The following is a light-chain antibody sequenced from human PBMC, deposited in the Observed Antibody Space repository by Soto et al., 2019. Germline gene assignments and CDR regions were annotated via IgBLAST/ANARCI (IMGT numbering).Light chain of an antibody. CDR3: QQSYSTSWT. V-gene: IGKV1-5*01. Sequence: DIQMTQSPSTLSASVGDRVTITCRASQSISSWLAWYQQQPGKAPKLLIYDASSLESGVPSRFSGSGSGTEFTLTISSLHPDDFATYYCQQSYSTSWTFGQGTKVEIK. J-gene: IGKJ1*01. CDR2: DAS. CDR1: QSISSW.